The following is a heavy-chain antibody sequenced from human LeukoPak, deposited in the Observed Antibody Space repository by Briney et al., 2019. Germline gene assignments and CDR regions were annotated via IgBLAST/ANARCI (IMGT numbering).Heavy chain of an antibody. J-gene: IGHJ4*02. Sequence: KSGGSLRLSCAASGFTFSDYYMSWIRQAPGRGLEWVSYISSSGSTIYYADSMKGRFTISRDNAKNSLYLQMNSLRAEDTAVYYCATRYSGYDHFDYWGQGTLVTVSS. CDR3: ATRYSGYDHFDY. V-gene: IGHV3-11*01. D-gene: IGHD5-12*01. CDR1: GFTFSDYY. CDR2: ISSSGSTI.